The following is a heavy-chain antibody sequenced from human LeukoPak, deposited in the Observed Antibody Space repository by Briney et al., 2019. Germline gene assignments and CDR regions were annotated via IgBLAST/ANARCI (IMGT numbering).Heavy chain of an antibody. CDR2: INHSGST. CDR3: ARGITGSYSNNWFDP. V-gene: IGHV4-34*01. D-gene: IGHD1-26*01. CDR1: GGSFSGYY. J-gene: IGHJ5*02. Sequence: PSQTLSLTRAVYGGSFSGYYWSWIRQPPGKGLEWIGEINHSGSTNYNPSLKSRVTISVDTSKNQFSLKLSSVTAADTAVYYCARGITGSYSNNWFDPWGQGTLVTVSS.